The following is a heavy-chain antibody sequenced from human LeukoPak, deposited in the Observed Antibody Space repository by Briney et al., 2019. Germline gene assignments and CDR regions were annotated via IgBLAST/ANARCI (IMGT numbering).Heavy chain of an antibody. V-gene: IGHV3-48*01. CDR3: ASKYCSSTSCRDY. CDR1: GFTFSTYS. Sequence: PGGSLRLSCVASGFTFSTYSTNWVRQAPGKGLEWVSYISSSSSTIYYADSVQGRFTISRDNAKNSLFLHMNSLRAEDTAVYYCASKYCSSTSCRDYWGQGTLVTVSS. D-gene: IGHD2-2*01. J-gene: IGHJ4*02. CDR2: ISSSSSTI.